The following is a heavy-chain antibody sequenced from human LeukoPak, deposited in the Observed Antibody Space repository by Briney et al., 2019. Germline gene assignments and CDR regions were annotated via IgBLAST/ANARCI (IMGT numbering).Heavy chain of an antibody. CDR3: ARAMIGTLDAFDI. CDR2: ISYDGSNK. CDR1: GFTFDDYA. V-gene: IGHV3-30-3*01. Sequence: GGSLRLSCAASGFTFDDYAMHWVRQAPGKGLEWVAVISYDGSNKYYADSVKGRFTISRDNSKNTLYLQMNSLRAEDTAVYYCARAMIGTLDAFDIWGQGTMVTVSS. D-gene: IGHD1-1*01. J-gene: IGHJ3*02.